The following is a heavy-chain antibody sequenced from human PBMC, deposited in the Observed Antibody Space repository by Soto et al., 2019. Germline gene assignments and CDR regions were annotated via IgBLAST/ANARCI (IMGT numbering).Heavy chain of an antibody. D-gene: IGHD2-2*01. V-gene: IGHV1-18*01. CDR3: ARDDFGCSSTSCYYNWFDP. CDR1: GYTLSNIA. CDR2: ISAYNGNT. J-gene: IGHJ5*02. Sequence: ASVKVTCKDSGYTLSNIARQWVRQAPGQGLEWMGWISAYNGNTNYAQKLQGRVTMTTDTSTSTAYMELRSLRSDDTAVYYCARDDFGCSSTSCYYNWFDPWGQGTLVTVSS.